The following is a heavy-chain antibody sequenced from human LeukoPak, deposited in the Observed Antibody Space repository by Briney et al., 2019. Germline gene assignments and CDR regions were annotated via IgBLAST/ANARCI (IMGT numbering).Heavy chain of an antibody. CDR2: MDKETNLYAT. CDR3: TRDSGSYNVFDS. V-gene: IGHV3-73*01. J-gene: IGHJ5*01. CDR1: GFTFSYSA. D-gene: IGHD1-26*01. Sequence: PGGSLRLSCVASGFTFSYSAIHWVRQSSGKGLEWIGHMDKETNLYATALAASVKGRFTVSRDDSKNTAYLHMNSLKTEDTALYYCTRDSGSYNVFDSWSQGTLVTVSS.